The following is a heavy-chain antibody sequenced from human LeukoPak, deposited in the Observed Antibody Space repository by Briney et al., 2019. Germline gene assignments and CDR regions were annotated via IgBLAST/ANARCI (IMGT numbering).Heavy chain of an antibody. J-gene: IGHJ3*02. V-gene: IGHV4-59*11. Sequence: KPSETLSLTCTVSGGSISGLYWSWIRQPPGKGLEWIGYIFYSGSTNYNPSLKSRVTISLDTSKNQFSLKLSSVTAADTAVYYCASNYYDSSGYERDDAFDIWGQGTMATVSS. CDR3: ASNYYDSSGYERDDAFDI. CDR1: GGSISGLY. CDR2: IFYSGST. D-gene: IGHD3-22*01.